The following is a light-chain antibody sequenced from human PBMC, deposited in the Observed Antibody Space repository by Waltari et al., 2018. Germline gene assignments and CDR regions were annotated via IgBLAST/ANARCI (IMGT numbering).Light chain of an antibody. J-gene: IGKJ1*01. CDR1: QFVTGSY. CDR2: GAS. Sequence: EIVLTQSPGTLSLSPGERATLSCRASQFVTGSYLTWYQQKPGQAPRLLIYGASNRATGIPDRFSGSGSGTDFRLTISRLEPEDFAVYYCQQYGSSRLTFGQGTKVEVK. CDR3: QQYGSSRLT. V-gene: IGKV3-20*01.